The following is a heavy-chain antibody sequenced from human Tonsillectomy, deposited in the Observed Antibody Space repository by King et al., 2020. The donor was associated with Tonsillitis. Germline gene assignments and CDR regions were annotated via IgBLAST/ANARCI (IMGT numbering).Heavy chain of an antibody. CDR3: AKDNTPEFPFTGFYYHPFYMDV. D-gene: IGHD1-14*01. Sequence: VQLVESGGGLVQPGRSLRLSCAASGFTFDDYAMHWVRQAPGKGLEWVSGISWNSGTIGYADSVKGRFTISRDNAKNSLYLQMNSLRAEDTALYYCAKDNTPEFPFTGFYYHPFYMDVWGMGTPVTGSS. CDR1: GFTFDDYA. J-gene: IGHJ6*03. V-gene: IGHV3-9*01. CDR2: ISWNSGTI.